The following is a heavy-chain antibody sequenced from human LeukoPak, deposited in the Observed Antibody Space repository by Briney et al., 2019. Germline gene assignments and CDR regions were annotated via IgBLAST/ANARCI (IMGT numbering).Heavy chain of an antibody. V-gene: IGHV4-30-4*01. D-gene: IGHD4-23*01. Sequence: PSQTLSLTCTVSGGSISSGDYYWSWIRQPPGKGLEWIGYIYYSGSTNYNPSLKSRVTISVDTSKNQFSLKLSSVAAADTAVYYCARHYTVDGRAEYWGQGTLVTVSS. CDR3: ARHYTVDGRAEY. CDR2: IYYSGST. CDR1: GGSISSGDYY. J-gene: IGHJ4*02.